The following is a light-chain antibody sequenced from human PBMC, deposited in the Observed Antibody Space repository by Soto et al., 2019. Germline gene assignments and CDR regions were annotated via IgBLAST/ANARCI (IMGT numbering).Light chain of an antibody. CDR1: SSDVGGYNL. Sequence: QSALTQPASVSGSPGQSITISCTGTSSDVGGYNLVSWYQQHPGKAPKLMIYEGSKWPSGVSNRFSGSKSGNTASLTISGLQAEDEADYYCCSYAGSNTYVFGTGTKLTVL. V-gene: IGLV2-23*01. CDR3: CSYAGSNTYV. CDR2: EGS. J-gene: IGLJ1*01.